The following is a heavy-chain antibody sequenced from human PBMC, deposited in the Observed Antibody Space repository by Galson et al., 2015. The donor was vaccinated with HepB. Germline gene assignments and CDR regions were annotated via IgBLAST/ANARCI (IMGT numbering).Heavy chain of an antibody. D-gene: IGHD1-7*01. CDR2: IKQDGSEK. J-gene: IGHJ3*02. CDR3: ARGDNWNFDASAFDI. CDR1: GFTFSSYW. V-gene: IGHV3-7*01. Sequence: SLRLSCAASGFTFSSYWMSWVRQAPGKGLEWVANIKQDGSEKYYVDSVKGRFTISRDNAKNSLYLQMNSLRAEDTAVYYCARGDNWNFDASAFDIWGQGTKVTVSS.